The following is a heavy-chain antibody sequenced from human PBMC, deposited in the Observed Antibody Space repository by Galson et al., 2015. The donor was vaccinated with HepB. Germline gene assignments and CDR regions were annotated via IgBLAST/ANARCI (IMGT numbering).Heavy chain of an antibody. J-gene: IGHJ4*02. D-gene: IGHD2-21*01. Sequence: SLRLSCAASGFTFDDYGMHWIRQVPGKGLEWVSGISWNGGTKGYADSVKGRFTISRDNAKNSLYLQMNSLRPEDTALYYCVKSLQMTSVVMAEYGSNFDVWGQGTLVTVSS. V-gene: IGHV3-9*01. CDR1: GFTFDDYG. CDR3: VKSLQMTSVVMAEYGSNFDV. CDR2: ISWNGGTK.